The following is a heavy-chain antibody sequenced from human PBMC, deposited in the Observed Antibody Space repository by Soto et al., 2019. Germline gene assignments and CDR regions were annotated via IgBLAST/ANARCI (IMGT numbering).Heavy chain of an antibody. CDR1: GFTFSNYA. CDR2: ISGSGGST. J-gene: IGHJ4*02. CDR3: AKVPVGATGRFDY. Sequence: GGSLRLSCAGSGFTFSNYAMSWVRQAPGKGLAWVSAISGSGGSTYYADSVKGRFTISRDNSKNTLYLQMNGLRAEDTALYYCAKVPVGATGRFDYWGQGTLVTVSS. V-gene: IGHV3-23*01. D-gene: IGHD1-26*01.